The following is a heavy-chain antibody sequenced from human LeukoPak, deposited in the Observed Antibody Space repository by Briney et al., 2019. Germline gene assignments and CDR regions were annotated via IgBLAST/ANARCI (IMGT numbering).Heavy chain of an antibody. V-gene: IGHV3-53*01. CDR3: ARTSNYDFWSGYSPGGMDV. Sequence: GGSLRLSCAASGFTVSSNYMSWVRQAPGKGLEWVSVIYSGGSTYYADSVKGRFTISRDNSKSTLYLQMNSLRAEDTAVYYCARTSNYDFWSGYSPGGMDVWGQGTTVTVSS. CDR2: IYSGGST. D-gene: IGHD3-3*01. CDR1: GFTVSSNY. J-gene: IGHJ6*02.